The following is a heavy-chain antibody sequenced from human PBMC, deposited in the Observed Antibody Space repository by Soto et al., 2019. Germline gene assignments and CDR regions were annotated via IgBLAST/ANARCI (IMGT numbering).Heavy chain of an antibody. Sequence: GGSLRLSCAASGFTFSSYSMNWVRQAPGKGLEWVSSISSSSSYIYYADSVKGRFTISRDNAKNSLYLQMNSLRAEDTAVYYCAKYDDWTGYGFDYWGQGTLVTVSS. CDR1: GFTFSSYS. CDR3: AKYDDWTGYGFDY. J-gene: IGHJ4*02. V-gene: IGHV3-21*01. CDR2: ISSSSSYI. D-gene: IGHD3-3*01.